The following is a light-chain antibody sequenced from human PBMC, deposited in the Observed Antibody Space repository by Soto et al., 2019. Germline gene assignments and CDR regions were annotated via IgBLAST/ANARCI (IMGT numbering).Light chain of an antibody. Sequence: QAVVTQPASVSGSPGQSITISCTGTSSDVDGYNYVSWYQQHPGKAPKLMIYDVSNRPSGVSNRFSGSKSGNTASLTISGLQAEDEADYYCSSYTSSSTWVFGGGTKLTVL. CDR3: SSYTSSSTWV. CDR2: DVS. J-gene: IGLJ3*02. CDR1: SSDVDGYNY. V-gene: IGLV2-14*01.